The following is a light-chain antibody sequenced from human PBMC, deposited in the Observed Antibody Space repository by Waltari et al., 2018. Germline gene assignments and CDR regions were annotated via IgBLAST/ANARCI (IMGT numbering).Light chain of an antibody. CDR1: QPITNY. Sequence: DIQLTQSPSSLSASVGDRVTITCQPSQPITNYLNWYQQKPGRAPELLIYDASNLQTGVPSRFSGSQSGTEFTFTIASLQPEDIATYYCQRYDNLPVFAFGPGTKVNVK. V-gene: IGKV1-33*01. CDR3: QRYDNLPVFA. J-gene: IGKJ3*01. CDR2: DAS.